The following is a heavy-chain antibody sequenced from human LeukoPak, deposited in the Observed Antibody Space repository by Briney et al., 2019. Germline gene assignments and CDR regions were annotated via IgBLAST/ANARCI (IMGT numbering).Heavy chain of an antibody. CDR2: ISASSGNI. CDR3: ARDYLWAFDF. CDR1: GFTFSSYN. J-gene: IGHJ3*01. Sequence: GGSLRLSCAASGFTFSSYNLNWVRQAPGKGLEWVSYISASSGNIKYADSVKGRFTISRDNAKNSLYLQMNSLRAEDTAVYYCARDYLWAFDFWGQGTMVTVSS. V-gene: IGHV3-48*01. D-gene: IGHD3-16*01.